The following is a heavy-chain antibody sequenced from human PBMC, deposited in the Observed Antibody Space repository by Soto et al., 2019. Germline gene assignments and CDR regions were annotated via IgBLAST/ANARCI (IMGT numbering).Heavy chain of an antibody. Sequence: GASVKVSCKASGYTFTSYDINWVRQATGQGLEWMGWINAGNGNKKYSQKFQGRVTITRDTSASTAYMELSSLRSEDTAVYYCARAVGGPTSNLDYWGQGTLVTVSS. CDR3: ARAVGGPTSNLDY. CDR2: INAGNGNK. D-gene: IGHD3-16*01. J-gene: IGHJ4*02. CDR1: GYTFTSYD. V-gene: IGHV1-3*01.